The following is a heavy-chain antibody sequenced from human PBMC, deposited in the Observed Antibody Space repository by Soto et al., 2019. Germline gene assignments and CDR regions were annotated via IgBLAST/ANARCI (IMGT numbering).Heavy chain of an antibody. D-gene: IGHD3-10*01. Sequence: PSETLSLTCTVSGGSVSSGSYYWSWIRQPPGKGLEWIGEINHSGSTNYNPSLKSRVTISVDTSKNQFSLKLSSVTAADTAVYYCARGQGRFGELLGFFDYWGQGTLVTVSS. CDR3: ARGQGRFGELLGFFDY. J-gene: IGHJ4*02. V-gene: IGHV4-39*07. CDR1: GGSVSSGSYY. CDR2: INHSGST.